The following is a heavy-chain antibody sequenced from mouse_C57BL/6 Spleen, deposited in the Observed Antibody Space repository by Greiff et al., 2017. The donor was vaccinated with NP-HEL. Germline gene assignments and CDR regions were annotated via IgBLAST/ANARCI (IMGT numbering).Heavy chain of an antibody. V-gene: IGHV1-55*01. D-gene: IGHD2-12*01. Sequence: QVQLQQPGAELVKPGASVKMSCKASGYTFTSYWITWVKQRPGQGLEWIGDIYPGSGSTNYNEKFKSKATLTVDTSSSTAYMQLSSLTSEDSAVYYCARSPPYDVGYFDYWAKAPLSQSPQ. CDR3: ARSPPYDVGYFDY. CDR1: GYTFTSYW. CDR2: IYPGSGST. J-gene: IGHJ2*01.